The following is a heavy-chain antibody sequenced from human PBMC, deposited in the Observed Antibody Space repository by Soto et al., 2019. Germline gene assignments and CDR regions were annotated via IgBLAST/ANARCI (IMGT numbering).Heavy chain of an antibody. CDR1: GGSISSSSSY. CDR2: IYYSGST. Sequence: SETLSLTCSVSGGSISSSSSYWGWIRQPPGKGLDWIGSIYYSGSTYYNPSLESRVTISVDTSKSQFSLKLSSVTAADTAVYYCARHSRGSRHYYYYGMDVWGQGTTVTVSS. V-gene: IGHV4-39*01. D-gene: IGHD3-10*01. J-gene: IGHJ6*02. CDR3: ARHSRGSRHYYYYGMDV.